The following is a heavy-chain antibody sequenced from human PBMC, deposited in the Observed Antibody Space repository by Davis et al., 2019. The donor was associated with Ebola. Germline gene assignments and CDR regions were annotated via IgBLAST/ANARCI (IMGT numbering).Heavy chain of an antibody. D-gene: IGHD3-22*01. CDR3: AARITMIVVVYDAFDI. J-gene: IGHJ3*02. CDR1: GFTFSSYA. Sequence: GESLKISCAASGFTFSSYAMSWVRQAPGKGLEWVSAISGSGGSTYYADSVKGWFTISRDNSKNTLYLQMNSLRAEDTAVYYCAARITMIVVVYDAFDIWGQGTMVTVSS. CDR2: ISGSGGST. V-gene: IGHV3-23*01.